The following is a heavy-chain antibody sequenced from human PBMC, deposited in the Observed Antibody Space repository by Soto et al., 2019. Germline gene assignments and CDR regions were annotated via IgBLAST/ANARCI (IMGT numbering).Heavy chain of an antibody. J-gene: IGHJ6*02. D-gene: IGHD3-10*01. CDR1: GGSISSGDYY. CDR2: IYYSGST. CDR3: ARDVPPGRGSPNFYYYGMDV. V-gene: IGHV4-31*03. Sequence: QVQLQESGPGLVKPSQTLSLTCTVSGGSISSGDYYWSCIRQHPGKGLEWIGYIYYSGSTYYNPSLKSRVTISVDTSKNQFSLKLSSVTAADTAVYYCARDVPPGRGSPNFYYYGMDVWGQGATVTVSS.